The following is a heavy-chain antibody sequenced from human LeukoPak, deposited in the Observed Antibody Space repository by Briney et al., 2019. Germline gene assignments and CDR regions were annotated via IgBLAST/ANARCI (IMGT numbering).Heavy chain of an antibody. J-gene: IGHJ4*02. CDR3: ARVSIAVAGTSFDY. Sequence: ASVRASCRASGYTFTGYYMHWVRQAPGQGLEWMGWINPHSGDTKYAQKFQGRVTMTRDTSISTAYMELSRLRSDDTALYYCARVSIAVAGTSFDYWGQGTLVTVSS. CDR1: GYTFTGYY. V-gene: IGHV1-2*02. D-gene: IGHD6-19*01. CDR2: INPHSGDT.